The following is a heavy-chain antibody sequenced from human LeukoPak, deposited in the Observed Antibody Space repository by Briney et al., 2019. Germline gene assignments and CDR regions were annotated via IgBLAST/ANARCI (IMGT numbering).Heavy chain of an antibody. V-gene: IGHV3-11*01. CDR3: ARGTRRSSPFDY. CDR2: ISSSGSTI. Sequence: NPGGSLRLSCAACRFNFSHYYMSWIRKAPGMGLEGVSYISSSGSTIYYADSVKGRFTISRDNAKNSLYLQMNSLRVEDTAVYYCARGTRRSSPFDYWGQGTLVTVSS. D-gene: IGHD6-6*01. J-gene: IGHJ4*02. CDR1: RFNFSHYY.